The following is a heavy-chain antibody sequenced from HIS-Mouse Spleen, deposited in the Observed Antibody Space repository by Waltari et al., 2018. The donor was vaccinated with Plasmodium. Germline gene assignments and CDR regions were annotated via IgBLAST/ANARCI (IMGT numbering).Heavy chain of an antibody. D-gene: IGHD3-10*01. CDR3: ARVDYGSGDYYYYGMDV. Sequence: QVQLQESGPGLVKPSETLSLTCTVSGYSISSVYYGGWIRQPPWKGLEWIGSIYPSGSNYHKPSLKSRATISVDTSKNPFSLKVRLVLAADMAVYYCARVDYGSGDYYYYGMDVWGQGTTVTVSS. CDR2: IYPSGSN. V-gene: IGHV4-38-2*02. CDR1: GYSISSVYY. J-gene: IGHJ6*02.